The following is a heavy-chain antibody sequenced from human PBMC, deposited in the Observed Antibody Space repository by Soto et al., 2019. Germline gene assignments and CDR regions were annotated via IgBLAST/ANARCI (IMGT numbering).Heavy chain of an antibody. CDR2: MNPNSGDT. CDR1: GYTFSTYD. J-gene: IGHJ6*02. D-gene: IGHD3-10*01. Sequence: ASGKVSCKASGYTFSTYDINWVLQAPGQGLEWMGWMNPNSGDTGYAQKFLGRVTMTRDSSIRTVYMELSSLSSEDTAVYYCARVNYYGSGSYEDFFYYYGLDVWGQGTTVPVSS. CDR3: ARVNYYGSGSYEDFFYYYGLDV. V-gene: IGHV1-8*01.